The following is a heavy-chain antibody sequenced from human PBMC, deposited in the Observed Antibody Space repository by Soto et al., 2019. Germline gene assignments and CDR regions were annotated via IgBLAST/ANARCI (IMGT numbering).Heavy chain of an antibody. CDR2: IYYSGST. D-gene: IGHD1-1*01. CDR1: AGSISSYY. CDR3: ARRYGYSFEY. J-gene: IGHJ4*02. Sequence: SETLSLTCTVSAGSISSYYWSWIRQPPGRGLEWIGYIYYSGSTNYNPSLKSRVTISVDTSKNQFSLKLSSVTAADTAVYYCARRYGYSFEYWGQGTLVTVS. V-gene: IGHV4-59*08.